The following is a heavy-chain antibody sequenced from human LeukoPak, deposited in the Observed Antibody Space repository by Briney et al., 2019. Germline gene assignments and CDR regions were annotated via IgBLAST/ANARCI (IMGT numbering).Heavy chain of an antibody. CDR1: GGTFSSYA. J-gene: IGHJ4*02. Sequence: GASVKVSCKASGGTFSSYAISWVRQAPGQGLEWMGRIIPILGIANYAQKFQSRVTITADKSTSTVYMELSSLRSEDTAVYYCARVVDDSRSDYFDYWGQGTLVTVSS. CDR3: ARVVDDSRSDYFDY. V-gene: IGHV1-69*04. CDR2: IIPILGIA. D-gene: IGHD3-22*01.